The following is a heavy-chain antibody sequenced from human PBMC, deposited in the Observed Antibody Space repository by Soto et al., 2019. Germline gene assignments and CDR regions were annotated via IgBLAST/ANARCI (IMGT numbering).Heavy chain of an antibody. CDR1: GFTFSSYA. J-gene: IGHJ5*02. V-gene: IGHV3-30-3*01. D-gene: IGHD4-4*01. CDR3: AREMIPYSNSVWFDP. Sequence: QVQLVESGGGVVQPGRSLRLSCAASGFTFSSYAMHWVRQAPGKGLEWVAVISYDGSNKYYADSVKGRFTISRDNSKNTLYLQMNSLRAEDTAVYYCAREMIPYSNSVWFDPWGQGTLVTVSS. CDR2: ISYDGSNK.